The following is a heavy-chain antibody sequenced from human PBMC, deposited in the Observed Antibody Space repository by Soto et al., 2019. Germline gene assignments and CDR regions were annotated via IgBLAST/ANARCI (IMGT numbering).Heavy chain of an antibody. CDR2: IYHSGST. J-gene: IGHJ5*02. CDR1: GGSISSGGYS. D-gene: IGHD3-10*01. Sequence: SETLSLTCAVSGGSISSGGYSWSWIRQPPGKGLEWIGYIYHSGSTYYNPSLKSRVTISVDRSKNQFSLKLSSVTAADTAVYYCASGPMVRGVIRWFDPWGQGTLVTAPQ. V-gene: IGHV4-30-2*01. CDR3: ASGPMVRGVIRWFDP.